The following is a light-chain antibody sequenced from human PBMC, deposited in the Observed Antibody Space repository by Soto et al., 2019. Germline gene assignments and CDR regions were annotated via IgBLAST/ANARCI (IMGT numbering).Light chain of an antibody. CDR2: GAS. Sequence: EIVMSQSPGTLSLSPGERATLSCRASQSISSSYLAWYQQKPGQPPRLLIYGASTRATGVPGRFSGSGSGTEFTLTINSLQPDDFATYYCQQYHIYSGTFGQGTKVDIK. J-gene: IGKJ1*01. CDR1: QSISSSY. CDR3: QQYHIYSGT. V-gene: IGKV3D-15*01.